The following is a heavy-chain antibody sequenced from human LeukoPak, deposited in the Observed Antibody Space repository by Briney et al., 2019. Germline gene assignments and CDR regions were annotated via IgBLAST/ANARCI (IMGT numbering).Heavy chain of an antibody. CDR3: ARSSTSGYAYYFDY. V-gene: IGHV3-30*04. D-gene: IGHD5-12*01. J-gene: IGHJ4*02. CDR2: ISDDGTNT. Sequence: GGSLRLSCAASGFTFSSYAMHWVRQAPGKGLECVAFISDDGTNTYYADSVKGRFTISRDNSKNTLYLQMDSLRAEDTALYYCARSSTSGYAYYFDYWGQGTLVTVSS. CDR1: GFTFSSYA.